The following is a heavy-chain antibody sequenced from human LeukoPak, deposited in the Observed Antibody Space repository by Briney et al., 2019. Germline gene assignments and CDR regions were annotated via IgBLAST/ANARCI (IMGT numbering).Heavy chain of an antibody. CDR3: ARDARTYDILTGYYKEGYFQH. D-gene: IGHD3-9*01. CDR2: FDPEDGET. Sequence: ASVKVSCKVSGYTLTELSMHWVRQAPGKGLEWMGGFDPEDGETIYAQKFQGRVTITRDTSASTAYMELSSLRSEDTAVYYCARDARTYDILTGYYKEGYFQHWGQGTLVTVSS. J-gene: IGHJ1*01. V-gene: IGHV1-24*01. CDR1: GYTLTELS.